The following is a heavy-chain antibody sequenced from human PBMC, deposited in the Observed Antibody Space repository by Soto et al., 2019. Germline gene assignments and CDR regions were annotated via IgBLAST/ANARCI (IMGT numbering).Heavy chain of an antibody. CDR3: ARELSSSSWYRWFDP. J-gene: IGHJ5*02. D-gene: IGHD6-13*01. CDR1: GFTCSNYN. Sequence: LRLSCGAAGFTCSNYNMNCVRKAPGKGLQWVSYISSGSSTIYYADSVRGRFTISRDNAKNSLYLQMNSLRAEDTAVYYYARELSSSSWYRWFDPWGQGTLVTVSS. V-gene: IGHV3-48*01. CDR2: ISSGSSTI.